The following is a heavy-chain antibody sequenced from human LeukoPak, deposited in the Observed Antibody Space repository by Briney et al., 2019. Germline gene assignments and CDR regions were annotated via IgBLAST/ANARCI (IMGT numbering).Heavy chain of an antibody. J-gene: IGHJ4*02. Sequence: ASVKVSXKTSGYTFTRYGISWVRQAPGQGLEWMRWISAYEGNTKYAQKVQGRVSMTTDTSTSTAYMELRSLRSDDTAVYYCARDNAIIPAEIADYWGQGTQVTVSS. CDR2: ISAYEGNT. D-gene: IGHD2-2*01. CDR1: GYTFTRYG. CDR3: ARDNAIIPAEIADY. V-gene: IGHV1-18*01.